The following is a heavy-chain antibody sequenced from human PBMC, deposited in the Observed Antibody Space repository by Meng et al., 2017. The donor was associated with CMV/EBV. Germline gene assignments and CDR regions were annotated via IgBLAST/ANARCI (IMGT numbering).Heavy chain of an antibody. CDR1: GGTFSSYP. CDR3: ARGYCSSTSCYTSLEYFQH. D-gene: IGHD2-2*02. J-gene: IGHJ1*01. CDR2: IIPILGIA. V-gene: IGHV1-69*04. Sequence: SVKVSCKASGGTFSSYPISWVRQAPGQGLEWMGRIIPILGIANYAQKFQGRVTITADKSTSTAYMELSSLRSEDTAVYYCARGYCSSTSCYTSLEYFQHWGQGTLVTVSS.